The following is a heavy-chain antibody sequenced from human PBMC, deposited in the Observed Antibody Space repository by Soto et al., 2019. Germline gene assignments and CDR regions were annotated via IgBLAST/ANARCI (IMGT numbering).Heavy chain of an antibody. Sequence: PGEPMKISCKTSGYSFISYWVAWVSQKPGKGLEWMGTFYPGDSTSTYSPSFQGQVTISVDKSISTAYLHLSSLKASDTAMYYCARIIGYCRNNDCSWTFDIWGQGTTVTVSS. D-gene: IGHD2-2*03. CDR1: GYSFISYW. V-gene: IGHV5-51*01. J-gene: IGHJ3*02. CDR2: FYPGDSTS. CDR3: ARIIGYCRNNDCSWTFDI.